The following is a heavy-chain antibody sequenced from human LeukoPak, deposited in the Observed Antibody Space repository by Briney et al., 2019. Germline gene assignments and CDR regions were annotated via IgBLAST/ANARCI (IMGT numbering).Heavy chain of an antibody. V-gene: IGHV4-39*07. Sequence: PSETLSLTCTVSGGSISSSSYYWAWIRQPPGKGLEWIGSIYYSGNTYYKSSLKSRVTIAVDTSKNQFSLKLSSVTAADTAVYYCASLLWFGDDAFDIWGQGTMVTVSS. CDR2: IYYSGNT. CDR1: GGSISSSSYY. D-gene: IGHD3-10*01. J-gene: IGHJ3*02. CDR3: ASLLWFGDDAFDI.